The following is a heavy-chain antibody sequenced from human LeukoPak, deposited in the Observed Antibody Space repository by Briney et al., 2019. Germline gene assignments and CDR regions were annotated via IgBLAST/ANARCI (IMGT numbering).Heavy chain of an antibody. Sequence: ASVKVSCKASGGTFSSYAISWVRQAPGQGLEWMGRIIPILGIANYAQKFQGRVTITADKSTSTAYMELSSLRSEDTAVYYCARVPYLYCSSTSCHDAFDIWGQGTMVTVSS. CDR1: GGTFSSYA. CDR3: ARVPYLYCSSTSCHDAFDI. V-gene: IGHV1-69*04. J-gene: IGHJ3*02. CDR2: IIPILGIA. D-gene: IGHD2-2*01.